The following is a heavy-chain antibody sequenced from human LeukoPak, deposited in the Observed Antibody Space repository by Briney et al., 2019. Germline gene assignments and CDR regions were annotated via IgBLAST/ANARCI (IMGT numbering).Heavy chain of an antibody. V-gene: IGHV4-59*01. D-gene: IGHD3-3*01. Sequence: PSETLSLTCIVSGGSISSYYWSWIRQPPGKGLEWIGYIYYSGSTNYNPSLKSRVTISVDTSKNQFSLKLSSVTAADTAVYYCAREGYDFWSGYYRYYYYYMDVWGKGTTVTVSS. CDR2: IYYSGST. J-gene: IGHJ6*03. CDR3: AREGYDFWSGYYRYYYYYMDV. CDR1: GGSISSYY.